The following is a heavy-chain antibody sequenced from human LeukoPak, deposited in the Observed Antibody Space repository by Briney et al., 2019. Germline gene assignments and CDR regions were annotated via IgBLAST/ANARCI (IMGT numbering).Heavy chain of an antibody. CDR3: ARRYFDWLDYYYYGMDV. CDR2: IYYSGST. Sequence: SETLSLTCTVSGVSISSSSYYSGWIRQPPGKVLEWIGSIYYSGSTYYNPSLKSRVTISVDTSKNQFSLKLSSVTAADTAVYYCARRYFDWLDYYYYGMDVWGQGTTVTVSS. J-gene: IGHJ6*02. CDR1: GVSISSSSYY. V-gene: IGHV4-39*01. D-gene: IGHD3-9*01.